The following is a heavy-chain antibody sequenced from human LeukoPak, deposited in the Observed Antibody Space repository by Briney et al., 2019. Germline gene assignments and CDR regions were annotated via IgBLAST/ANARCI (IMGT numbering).Heavy chain of an antibody. CDR3: ARSPNWNPHWDY. J-gene: IGHJ4*02. Sequence: KPSETLSLTCAVYGGSFSSYYWSWIRQPAGKGLEWIGRIYTSGSTNYNPSLKSRVTMSVDTSKNQFSLKLSSVTAADTAVYYCARSPNWNPHWDYWGQGTLVTVSS. V-gene: IGHV4-59*10. CDR2: IYTSGST. CDR1: GGSFSSYY. D-gene: IGHD1-1*01.